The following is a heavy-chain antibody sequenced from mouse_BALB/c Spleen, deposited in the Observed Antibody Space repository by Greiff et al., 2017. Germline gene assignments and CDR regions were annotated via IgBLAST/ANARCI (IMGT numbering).Heavy chain of an antibody. D-gene: IGHD1-1*01. CDR3: ARSVAGMDY. V-gene: IGHV14-4*02. Sequence: EVQLQQSGAELVRAGASVKLSCTASGFNIKDYYMHWVKQRPGPGLEWIGWIDPENGDTEYAPKFQGKATMTADTSSNTAYLQLSSLTSEDTAVYYCARSVAGMDYWGQGTSVTVSS. CDR1: GFNIKDYY. CDR2: IDPENGDT. J-gene: IGHJ4*01.